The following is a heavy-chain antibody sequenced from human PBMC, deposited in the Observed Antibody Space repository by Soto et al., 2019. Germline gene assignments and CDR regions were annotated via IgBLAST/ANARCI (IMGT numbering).Heavy chain of an antibody. CDR2: ISSSSSYI. Sequence: GSLRLSCAASGFTFSSYSMNWVRQAPGKGLEWVSSISSSSSYIYYADSVKGRFTISRDNAKNSLYLQMNSLRAEDTAVYYCARDQGIVLVPAAIEIDYWGQGTLVTVSS. CDR3: ARDQGIVLVPAAIEIDY. J-gene: IGHJ4*02. D-gene: IGHD2-2*01. V-gene: IGHV3-21*01. CDR1: GFTFSSYS.